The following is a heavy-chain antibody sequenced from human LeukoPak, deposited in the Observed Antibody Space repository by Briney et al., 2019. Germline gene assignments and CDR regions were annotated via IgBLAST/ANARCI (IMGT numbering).Heavy chain of an antibody. Sequence: GGSLRPSCAASGFTFSRCDMHWVRQAPGKGLEWVAFVLYDGSLKYYADSVRGRVTISRDNSKNTLYLQMNSLRAEDTAVYYCARDGVSSSWPYYYYHYMDVWGKGTTVTVSS. J-gene: IGHJ6*03. CDR1: GFTFSRCD. V-gene: IGHV3-30*02. CDR2: VLYDGSLK. CDR3: ARDGVSSSWPYYYYHYMDV. D-gene: IGHD6-13*01.